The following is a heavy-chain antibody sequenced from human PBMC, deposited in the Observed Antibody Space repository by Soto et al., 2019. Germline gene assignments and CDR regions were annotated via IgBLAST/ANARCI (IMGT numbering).Heavy chain of an antibody. V-gene: IGHV4-30-4*01. Sequence: SETLSLTCTVSGGSISSGDYYWSWIRQPPGKGLEWIGYIYYSGSTYYNPSLKSRVTTSVDTSKNQFSLKLSSVTAADTAVYYCARDLGAQDSSGYYLAYWGQGTLVTVSS. D-gene: IGHD3-22*01. CDR3: ARDLGAQDSSGYYLAY. CDR1: GGSISSGDYY. J-gene: IGHJ4*02. CDR2: IYYSGST.